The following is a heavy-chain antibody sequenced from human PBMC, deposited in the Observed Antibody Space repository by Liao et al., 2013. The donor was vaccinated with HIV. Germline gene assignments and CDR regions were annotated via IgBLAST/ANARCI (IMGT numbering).Heavy chain of an antibody. CDR3: ARFKALWWETAWYFDL. CDR1: GGSISTYY. CDR2: INHSGST. D-gene: IGHD2-21*01. Sequence: QVQLQESGPGLVKPSETLSLTCTVSGGSISTYYWSWIRQPPGKGLEWIGEINHSGSTNYNPSLKSRVTISVDTSKNQFSLKLSSVTAADTAVYYCARFKALWWETAWYFDLWGRGTLVTVSS. V-gene: IGHV4-34*10. J-gene: IGHJ2*01.